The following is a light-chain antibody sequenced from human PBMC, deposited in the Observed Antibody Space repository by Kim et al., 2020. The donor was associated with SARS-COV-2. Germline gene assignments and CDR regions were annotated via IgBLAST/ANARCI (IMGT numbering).Light chain of an antibody. CDR1: SSNNGADNG. CDR2: ANN. Sequence: RVTNSCTGSSSNNGADNGVPWYQQLPGTAPKLLIYANNNRPSGVPDRFSGSRSGTSASLAITGLQDEDEADYYCQSYDSSLSGPVFGGGTQLTVL. V-gene: IGLV1-40*01. CDR3: QSYDSSLSGPV. J-gene: IGLJ3*02.